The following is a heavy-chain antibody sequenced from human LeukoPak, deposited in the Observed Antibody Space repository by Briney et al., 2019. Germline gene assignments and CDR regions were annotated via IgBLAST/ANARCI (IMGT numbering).Heavy chain of an antibody. V-gene: IGHV3-53*01. J-gene: IGHJ4*02. CDR1: GFTFSTNY. Sequence: SGGSLGLSCAASGFTFSTNYMSWVRQAPGKGLEWVSVIYSGGSPYYADSVKGRFTISRDNSKNTLYLQMNSLRAEDTAVYYCARDLNYYDSSGYGHWGQGTLVTVSS. CDR3: ARDLNYYDSSGYGH. CDR2: IYSGGSP. D-gene: IGHD3-22*01.